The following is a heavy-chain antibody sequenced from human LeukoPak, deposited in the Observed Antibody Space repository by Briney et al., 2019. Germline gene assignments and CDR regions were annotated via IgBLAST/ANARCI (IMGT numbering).Heavy chain of an antibody. V-gene: IGHV4-39*01. Sequence: SETLSLTCIVSGGSIRSIDYHWGWIRQAPGKGLEFIGNVFHSGSTHYNPSLKTRVSIAVDTSNNQFSLELRSLSAADTAVYFCARPRWGGNGPYAGYFDLWGPGTLVTVSS. CDR1: GGSIRSIDYH. CDR3: ARPRWGGNGPYAGYFDL. J-gene: IGHJ2*01. D-gene: IGHD2-8*01. CDR2: VFHSGST.